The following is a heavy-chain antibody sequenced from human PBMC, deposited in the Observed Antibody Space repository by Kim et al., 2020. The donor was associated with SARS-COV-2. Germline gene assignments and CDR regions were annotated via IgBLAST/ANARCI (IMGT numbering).Heavy chain of an antibody. CDR2: INTHGTTI. V-gene: IGHV3-74*03. J-gene: IGHJ3*02. CDR3: TRGWQEAFDI. CDR1: GFTFSDYW. Sequence: GGSLRLSCAASGFTFSDYWLHWVRQAPGKGLVWVARINTHGTTIMYADSVEGRFIISRDNAKNTVYLQMTSLRAEDTAVYYCTRGWQEAFDIWGQGTMVTVSA. D-gene: IGHD3-10*01.